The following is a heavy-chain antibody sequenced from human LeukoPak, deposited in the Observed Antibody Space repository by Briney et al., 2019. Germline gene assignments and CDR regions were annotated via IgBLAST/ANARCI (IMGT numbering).Heavy chain of an antibody. D-gene: IGHD4-11*01. V-gene: IGHV1-3*01. CDR2: INAGNGNT. CDR1: GYTFTSYA. CDR3: ARVTVTAFDI. Sequence: ASVKVSCKASGYTFTSYAMHWVRQAPGQRLEWMGWINAGNGNTGYAQKFQGRVTITRNTSISTAYMELSSLRSEDTAVYYCARVTVTAFDIWGQGTMVTVSS. J-gene: IGHJ3*02.